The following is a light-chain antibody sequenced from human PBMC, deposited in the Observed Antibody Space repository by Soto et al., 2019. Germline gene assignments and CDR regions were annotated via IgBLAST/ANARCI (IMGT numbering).Light chain of an antibody. V-gene: IGKV3-15*01. J-gene: IGKJ1*01. CDR2: GGF. CDR1: QSVSTN. Sequence: EIVMTQSPATLSVSPGERATLSCRASQSVSTNVAWYQHKPGQAPRLLVYGGFTRAIGIPARFSGSGSGTEFTLTISSLQSEDFAVYFCQHYNNWPRTFGQGTKVEIK. CDR3: QHYNNWPRT.